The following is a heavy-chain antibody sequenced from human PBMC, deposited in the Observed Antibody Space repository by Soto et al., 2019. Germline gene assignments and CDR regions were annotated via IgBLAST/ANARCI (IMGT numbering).Heavy chain of an antibody. Sequence: TGESLKISCKASGYKFTTFWLNWVRQTPGKGLEWLGRIDPTDSFTNYSPPFEGHVTISVDRSISAAYLQWNSLQASDTAIYYCARPASGGSRDAFYVWGQGTTVTVSS. CDR1: GYKFTTFW. V-gene: IGHV5-10-1*01. CDR3: ARPASGGSRDAFYV. CDR2: IDPTDSFT. D-gene: IGHD2-15*01. J-gene: IGHJ3*01.